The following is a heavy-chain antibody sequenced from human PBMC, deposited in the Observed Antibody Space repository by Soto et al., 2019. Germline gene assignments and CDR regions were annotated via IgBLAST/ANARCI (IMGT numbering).Heavy chain of an antibody. V-gene: IGHV4-34*01. CDR1: GGTFSGYY. J-gene: IGHJ5*02. CDR2: TNLRGST. Sequence: QVQLQQWGAGLLKPSETLSLTCAVHGGTFSGYYWTWIRQSPGKGLEWIGETNLRGSTNYNPSLKRRVTISLDTSKNQCSRNRNSVTAADTAVYYGARGETVVAPPVRDDDVDPWGQGILVTVSS. CDR3: ARGETVVAPPVRDDDVDP. D-gene: IGHD1-1*01.